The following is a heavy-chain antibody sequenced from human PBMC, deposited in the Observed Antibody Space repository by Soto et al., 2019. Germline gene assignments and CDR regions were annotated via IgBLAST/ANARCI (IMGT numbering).Heavy chain of an antibody. CDR1: GGSISSGGYY. V-gene: IGHV4-31*03. D-gene: IGHD3-22*01. Sequence: QVQLQESGPGLVKPSQTLSLTCTVSGGSISSGGYYWSWIRQHPGKGLEWIGYIYYSGSTYYNPSLKSRVSISVDTSKNQFSLKLSSVTAADTAVYYCARAGEDYYDSTFIDYWGQGTLVTVSS. CDR2: IYYSGST. CDR3: ARAGEDYYDSTFIDY. J-gene: IGHJ4*02.